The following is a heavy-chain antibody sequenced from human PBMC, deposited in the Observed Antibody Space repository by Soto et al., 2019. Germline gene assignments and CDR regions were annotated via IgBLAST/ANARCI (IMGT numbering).Heavy chain of an antibody. CDR2: INAGNGNT. Sequence: ASVKVSCKASGYTFTSYAMHWVRQAPGQRLEWMGWINAGNGNTKYSQKFQGRVTITRDTSASTAYMGLSSLGSEDTAVYYCARAQDSSGKPFGYWGQGTLVTVSS. CDR1: GYTFTSYA. J-gene: IGHJ4*02. D-gene: IGHD3-22*01. V-gene: IGHV1-3*01. CDR3: ARAQDSSGKPFGY.